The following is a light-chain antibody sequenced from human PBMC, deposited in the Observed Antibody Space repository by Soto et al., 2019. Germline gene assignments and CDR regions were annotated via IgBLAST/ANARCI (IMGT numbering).Light chain of an antibody. CDR3: QQYNSYLWT. CDR1: QSISSW. Sequence: DIQMTQSPSTLSASVGDRVTITCRASQSISSWLAWYQQKPGKAPKLLIYDASSLESGVPSRFSGSGSGTEFTLTISSLQPDDFATYYCQQYNSYLWTVGQVTKVDSK. J-gene: IGKJ1*01. V-gene: IGKV1-5*01. CDR2: DAS.